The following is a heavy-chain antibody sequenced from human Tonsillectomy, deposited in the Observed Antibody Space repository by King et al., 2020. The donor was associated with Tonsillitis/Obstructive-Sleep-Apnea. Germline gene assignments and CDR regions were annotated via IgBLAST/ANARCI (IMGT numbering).Heavy chain of an antibody. CDR3: ARHVDYTKGYYYCMDV. Sequence: QLQESGPGLVKPSETLSLTCTVSGGSTSSSSYYWGWIRQSPGKGLEWIGSIYYDGTTYYNPSLKSRVIISVDTSKNQFSLRLTSLTAADTAVYYCARHVDYTKGYYYCMDVGGKGTTVTVSS. CDR1: GGSTSSSSYY. CDR2: IYYDGTT. J-gene: IGHJ6*03. V-gene: IGHV4-39*01. D-gene: IGHD4-11*01.